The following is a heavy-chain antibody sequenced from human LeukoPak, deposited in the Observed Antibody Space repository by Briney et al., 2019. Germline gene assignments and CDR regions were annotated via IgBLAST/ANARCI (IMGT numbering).Heavy chain of an antibody. CDR1: GFIFYNYA. CDR3: ARESETSGWYDY. D-gene: IGHD6-19*01. J-gene: IGHJ4*02. CDR2: ISGDGGST. Sequence: GGSLRLSCAAPGFIFYNYAIHWVRQAPGKGLEWVSLISGDGGSTFYADSVRGRFTISRDNTRKSLSLQMSSLGSEDTALYYCARESETSGWYDYWGQGTLVTVSS. V-gene: IGHV3-43*02.